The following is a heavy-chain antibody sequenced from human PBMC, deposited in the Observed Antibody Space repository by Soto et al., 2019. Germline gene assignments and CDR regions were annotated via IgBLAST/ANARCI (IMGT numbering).Heavy chain of an antibody. Sequence: GGSLRLSCAASGFTFSSYGMHWVRQAPGKGLEWVAVIWYDGSNKYYADSVKGRFTISRDNSKNTLYLQMNSLRAEDTAVYYCARDPIYSSGWYGFDYWGQGTLVTVSS. J-gene: IGHJ4*02. V-gene: IGHV3-33*01. CDR2: IWYDGSNK. CDR1: GFTFSSYG. CDR3: ARDPIYSSGWYGFDY. D-gene: IGHD6-19*01.